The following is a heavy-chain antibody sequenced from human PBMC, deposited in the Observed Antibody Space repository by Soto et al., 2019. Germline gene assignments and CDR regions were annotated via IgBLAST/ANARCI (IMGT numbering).Heavy chain of an antibody. CDR2: IKQSGSDR. CDR3: SSVKPWAVSP. CDR1: GFTFSSYW. D-gene: IGHD3-10*01. V-gene: IGHV3-7*01. Sequence: EVQLVESGGGLVQPGGSLGLSCAASGFTFSSYWMSWVRLAPGKGLEWVAHIKQSGSDRYYVDSVRGRFTISRDNAKNLPDLQMNSPRVEDPGNYSCSSVKPWAVSPWGQGTLVTVSS. J-gene: IGHJ5*02.